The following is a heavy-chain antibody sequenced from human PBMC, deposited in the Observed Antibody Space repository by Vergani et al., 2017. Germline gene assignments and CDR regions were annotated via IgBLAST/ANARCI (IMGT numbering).Heavy chain of an antibody. Sequence: VQLVESGGGVVQPGRSLRLSCAASGFTFSSYAMSWVRQAPGKGLEWVSAISGSGGSTYYADSVKGRFTISRDNSKNTLYLQMNSLRAEDTAVYYCASYDYGDYSFDYWGQGTLVTVSS. J-gene: IGHJ4*02. D-gene: IGHD4-17*01. CDR2: ISGSGGST. CDR3: ASYDYGDYSFDY. CDR1: GFTFSSYA. V-gene: IGHV3-23*04.